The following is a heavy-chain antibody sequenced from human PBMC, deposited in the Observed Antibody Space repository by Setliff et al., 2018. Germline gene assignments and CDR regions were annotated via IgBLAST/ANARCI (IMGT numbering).Heavy chain of an antibody. D-gene: IGHD3-22*01. Sequence: SETLSLTCAVYGGSFSGYYWSWIRRPPGKGLEWIGEINHSGSTNYNPSLKSRVTMSVDTSKNQFSLKLSSVTAADTAVYYCTRGLSYYDSSGYLLAPYAFDIWGQGTMVTVSS. CDR3: TRGLSYYDSSGYLLAPYAFDI. CDR2: INHSGST. CDR1: GGSFSGYY. V-gene: IGHV4-34*01. J-gene: IGHJ3*02.